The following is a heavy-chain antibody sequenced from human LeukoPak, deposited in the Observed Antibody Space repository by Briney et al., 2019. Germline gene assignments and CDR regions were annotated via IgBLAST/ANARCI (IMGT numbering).Heavy chain of an antibody. V-gene: IGHV1-24*01. J-gene: IGHJ5*02. CDR1: GYTPTELS. D-gene: IGHD1-7*01. CDR2: FDPEDGET. CDR3: ATGITGTTLSGTS. Sequence: GASVKVSCKVSGYTPTELSMHWVRQAPGKGLEWMGGFDPEDGETIYAQKFQGRVTMTEDTSTDTAYMELSSLRSEDTAVYYCATGITGTTLSGTSWGQGTLVTVSS.